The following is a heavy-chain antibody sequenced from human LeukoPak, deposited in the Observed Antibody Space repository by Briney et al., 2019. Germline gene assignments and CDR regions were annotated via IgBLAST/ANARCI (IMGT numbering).Heavy chain of an antibody. Sequence: GGSLRLSCEASGFTFSSRSMNWVRQAPGKGLEWISYISWSSSAIYYADSVKGRFAISRDNSKNILFLHLNSLRAEDTALYYCARDLHYYVAMDVWGQGTTVTASS. CDR3: ARDLHYYVAMDV. V-gene: IGHV3-48*01. CDR1: GFTFSSRS. CDR2: ISWSSSAI. D-gene: IGHD3-10*02. J-gene: IGHJ6*02.